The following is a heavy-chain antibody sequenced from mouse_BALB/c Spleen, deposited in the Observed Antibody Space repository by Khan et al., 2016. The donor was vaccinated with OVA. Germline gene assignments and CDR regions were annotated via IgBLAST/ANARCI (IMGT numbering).Heavy chain of an antibody. V-gene: IGHV2-9*02. CDR2: IWTGGST. CDR3: ARDYGNYGWYFDV. CDR1: GFSLTSYG. J-gene: IGHJ1*01. D-gene: IGHD2-1*01. Sequence: VMLVESGPGLVAPSQSLSITCTVSGFSLTSYGVHWVRQPPGKGLEWLGVIWTGGSTNYNSALMSRLSISKDNSKSQVFLKMNSLQTDDTAMYYCARDYGNYGWYFDVWGAGTTVTVSS.